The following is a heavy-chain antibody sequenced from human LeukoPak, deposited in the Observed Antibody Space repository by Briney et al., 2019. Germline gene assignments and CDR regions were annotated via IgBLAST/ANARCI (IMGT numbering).Heavy chain of an antibody. CDR1: GFTFGDYY. V-gene: IGHV3-11*01. Sequence: GGSLRLSCAASGFTFGDYYMSWIRQAPGKGLEWVSYISSSGSTIYYADSVKGRFTISRDNAKNSLYLQMNSLRAEDTAVYYCARDNLYDSSGYYPHFDYWGQGTLVTVSS. CDR3: ARDNLYDSSGYYPHFDY. D-gene: IGHD3-22*01. CDR2: ISSSGSTI. J-gene: IGHJ4*02.